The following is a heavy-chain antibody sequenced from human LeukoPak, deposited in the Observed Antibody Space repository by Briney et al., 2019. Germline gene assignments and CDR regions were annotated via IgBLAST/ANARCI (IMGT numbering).Heavy chain of an antibody. D-gene: IGHD2-15*01. CDR2: FYYSGDT. J-gene: IGHJ5*02. Sequence: SETLSLTCTVSGASINSYYWSWLRQPPGKGLEWIGYFYYSGDTNYNPSLKGRVTMSLDTSKNQLSLKLTSVTAADTAVYYCARDRGYCDGGTCCVWFDPWGQGTLVTVSS. CDR1: GASINSYY. V-gene: IGHV4-59*01. CDR3: ARDRGYCDGGTCCVWFDP.